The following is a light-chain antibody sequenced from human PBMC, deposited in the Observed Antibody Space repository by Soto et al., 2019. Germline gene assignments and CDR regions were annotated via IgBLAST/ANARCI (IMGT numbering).Light chain of an antibody. J-gene: IGLJ2*01. CDR3: CSYAGSLHVV. Sequence: QSALTQPASVSGSPGQSITISCTGTSSDVGSYNLVSWYQQHPGKAPKLMIYEGSKRRSGVSNPFSGSKSGNTASLTISGLQAEDEADYYCCSYAGSLHVVFGGGTKLTVL. CDR1: SSDVGSYNL. CDR2: EGS. V-gene: IGLV2-23*01.